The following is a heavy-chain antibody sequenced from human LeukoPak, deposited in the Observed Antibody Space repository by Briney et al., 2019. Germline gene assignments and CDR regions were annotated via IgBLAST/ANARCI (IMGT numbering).Heavy chain of an antibody. CDR3: ARDRSGYGNYFDF. J-gene: IGHJ4*02. D-gene: IGHD5-18*01. V-gene: IGHV1-69*06. CDR1: GDTFSNYA. Sequence: SVKVSCKASGDTFSNYAISWVRQAPGQGLEWMGAITKFGSTNYAHNFVGRVTMTADKSTSTSYLELSSLKSDDTAVYYCARDRSGYGNYFDFWGQGTLVAVSS. CDR2: ITKFGST.